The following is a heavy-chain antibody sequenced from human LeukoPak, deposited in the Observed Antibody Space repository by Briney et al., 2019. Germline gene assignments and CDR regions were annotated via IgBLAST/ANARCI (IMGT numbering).Heavy chain of an antibody. Sequence: GRSLRLSCAASGFTFSRYAFHWVRQAPGKGLECVAVISYDGNTQYYADSVKGRFTISRDNSKSTVYLQMNSLRAEDTAVYYCARPQYEIWSGYLLINRWGQGTLVTVSS. CDR1: GFTFSRYA. D-gene: IGHD3-3*01. V-gene: IGHV3-30*01. J-gene: IGHJ5*02. CDR2: ISYDGNTQ. CDR3: ARPQYEIWSGYLLINR.